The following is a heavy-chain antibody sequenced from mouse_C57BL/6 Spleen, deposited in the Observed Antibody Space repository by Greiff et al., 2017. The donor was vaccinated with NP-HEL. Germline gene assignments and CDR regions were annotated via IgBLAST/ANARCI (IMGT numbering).Heavy chain of an antibody. D-gene: IGHD1-1*01. CDR3: AKNWRSSSYAMDY. Sequence: QVQLQQSGPGLVQPSQSLSITCTVSGFSLTSYGVHWVRQSPGKGLEWLGVIWRGGSTDYNAAFMSRLSITKDNSKNQVFFKMNSLQADDTAIYYCAKNWRSSSYAMDYWGQGTSVTVSS. CDR2: IWRGGST. CDR1: GFSLTSYG. J-gene: IGHJ4*01. V-gene: IGHV2-5*01.